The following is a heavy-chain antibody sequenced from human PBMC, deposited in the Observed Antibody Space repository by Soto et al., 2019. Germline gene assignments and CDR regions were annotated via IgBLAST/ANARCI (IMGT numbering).Heavy chain of an antibody. J-gene: IGHJ3*02. CDR1: GFMFDDYG. V-gene: IGHV3-9*01. Sequence: GGSLRLSCVVSGFMFDDYGMHWVRQAPGKGPEWVSGISRNSGSIAYADSVKGRFTISRDNAKNSLYLQMTSLRAEDTALYYCVKDGSLDSRYRGAFDIWGQGTMVTVSS. D-gene: IGHD2-2*01. CDR2: ISRNSGSI. CDR3: VKDGSLDSRYRGAFDI.